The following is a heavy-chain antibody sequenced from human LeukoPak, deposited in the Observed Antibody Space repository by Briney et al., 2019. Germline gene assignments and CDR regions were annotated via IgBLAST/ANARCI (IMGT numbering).Heavy chain of an antibody. Sequence: GGSLRLSCAASGFTFSSYGMHWVRQAPGKGLEWVAVISYDGSNKYYADSVKGRFTISRDNSKNTLYLQMNSLRAEDTAVYYCAKEYSSGWYLGAFDIWGQGTMVTVSS. CDR3: AKEYSSGWYLGAFDI. CDR2: ISYDGSNK. V-gene: IGHV3-30*18. J-gene: IGHJ3*02. CDR1: GFTFSSYG. D-gene: IGHD6-19*01.